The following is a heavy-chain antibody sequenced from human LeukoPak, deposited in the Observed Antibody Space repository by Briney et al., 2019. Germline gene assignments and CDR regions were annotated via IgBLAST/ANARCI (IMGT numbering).Heavy chain of an antibody. CDR1: GGTFSSYA. CDR3: AGVGGRGQLVWYYFDY. Sequence: ASVKVSCKASGGTFSSYAISWVRQAPGQGLEWMGRIIPILGIANYAQKFQGRVTITADESTSTAYMELSSLRSEDTAVYYCAGVGGRGQLVWYYFDYWGQGTLVTVSS. V-gene: IGHV1-69*04. D-gene: IGHD6-6*01. CDR2: IIPILGIA. J-gene: IGHJ4*02.